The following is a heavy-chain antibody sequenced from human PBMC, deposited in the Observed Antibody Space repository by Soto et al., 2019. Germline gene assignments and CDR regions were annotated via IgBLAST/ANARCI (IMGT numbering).Heavy chain of an antibody. D-gene: IGHD3-10*01. V-gene: IGHV3-23*01. Sequence: PGGSLRLSSAASRFTFRNYGMSWVRQGPGKGLEWVSGISPTGEQRFYVDSVKGRFFISRDNSQNTLSLEMSNLRADDTAVYYCAKRYGSGSYRDFNSYYGMDIWGQGTSVPVS. J-gene: IGHJ6*02. CDR2: ISPTGEQR. CDR3: AKRYGSGSYRDFNSYYGMDI. CDR1: RFTFRNYG.